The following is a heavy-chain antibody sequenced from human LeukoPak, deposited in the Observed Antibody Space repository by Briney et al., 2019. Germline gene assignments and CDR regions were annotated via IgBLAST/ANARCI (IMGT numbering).Heavy chain of an antibody. V-gene: IGHV1-2*02. CDR1: GYTFIGYY. CDR3: ARESLGATWVVCDY. J-gene: IGHJ4*02. CDR2: INPNSGGT. D-gene: IGHD1-26*01. Sequence: ASVKVSCKASGYTFIGYYMHWVRQAPGQGLEWMGWINPNSGGTKSAQKFQGRVTMTRDTSINTAYMELSSLRSDGTAVYYCARESLGATWVVCDYWGQGTLVTVSS.